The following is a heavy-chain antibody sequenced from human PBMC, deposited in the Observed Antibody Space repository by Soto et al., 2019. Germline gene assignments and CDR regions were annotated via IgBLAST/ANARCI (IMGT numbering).Heavy chain of an antibody. CDR2: IDSSSGSTK. CDR1: GFTFSAYS. J-gene: IGHJ4*02. D-gene: IGHD2-15*01. CDR3: VRDVGIGGHRGDC. Sequence: GGSLRLSCEASGFTFSAYSMSWVRQTPVKGLEWVSYIDSSSGSTKLYADSVRGRFTVSRDDAKRSLHLQMNSLRAEDTAVYYCVRDVGIGGHRGDCWGQGTLVTVSS. V-gene: IGHV3-48*01.